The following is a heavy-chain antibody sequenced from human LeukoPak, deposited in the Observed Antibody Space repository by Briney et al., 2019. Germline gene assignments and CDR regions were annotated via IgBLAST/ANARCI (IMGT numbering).Heavy chain of an antibody. D-gene: IGHD2-15*01. CDR3: ARSYSAAGYCSGGSCYSPQDNWFDP. CDR1: GGTFSSYA. Sequence: SVEVSCKASGGTFSSYAISWVRQAPGQGLEWMGRIIPIFGTANYAQKLQGRVTITTDESTSTAYMELSSLRSEDTAVYYCARSYSAAGYCSGGSCYSPQDNWFDPWGQGTLVTVSS. CDR2: IIPIFGTA. J-gene: IGHJ5*02. V-gene: IGHV1-69*05.